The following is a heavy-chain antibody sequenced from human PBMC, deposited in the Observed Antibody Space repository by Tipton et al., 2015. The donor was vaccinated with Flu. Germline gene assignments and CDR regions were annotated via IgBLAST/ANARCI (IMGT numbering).Heavy chain of an antibody. CDR1: GASISSAAYY. V-gene: IGHV4-61*09. CDR2: INHSGST. CDR3: AKHCSGGSCSHAFDI. J-gene: IGHJ3*02. Sequence: TLSLTCTVSGASISSAAYYWSWIRQPAGKGLEWIGEINHSGSTNYNPSLKSRVTISVDTSKNQFSLKLTSVTAADTAVYYCAKHCSGGSCSHAFDIWGQGTMVTVSS. D-gene: IGHD2-15*01.